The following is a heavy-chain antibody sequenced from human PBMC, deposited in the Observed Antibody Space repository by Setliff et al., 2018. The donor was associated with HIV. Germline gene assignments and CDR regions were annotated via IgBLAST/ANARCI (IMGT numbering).Heavy chain of an antibody. Sequence: PGESLKISCKGSGYSFTSFWIGWVRQMPGKGLEWMGIIYPSDSDTRYSPSFQGQVTISADKSITTSYLQWSSLKASDSAMYYCARRAGYDGDAFDIWGQGTMVTVSS. CDR1: GYSFTSFW. CDR2: IYPSDSDT. D-gene: IGHD5-12*01. CDR3: ARRAGYDGDAFDI. J-gene: IGHJ3*02. V-gene: IGHV5-51*01.